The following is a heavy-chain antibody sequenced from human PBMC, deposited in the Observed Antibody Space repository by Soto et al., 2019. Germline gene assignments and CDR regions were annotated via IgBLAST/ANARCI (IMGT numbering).Heavy chain of an antibody. CDR3: AKGAGYSSGWLSPSFDF. CDR1: GFTFSSYA. J-gene: IGHJ4*01. V-gene: IGHV3-23*01. D-gene: IGHD6-13*01. Sequence: PGGSLRLSCAASGFTFSSYAMRWVRQAPGKGLEWVSAISGGGGSAFYADSVKGRFTISRDNSKNTLYLQMNSLRAEDTAVYFCAKGAGYSSGWLSPSFDFWGQGTLVTVSS. CDR2: ISGGGGSA.